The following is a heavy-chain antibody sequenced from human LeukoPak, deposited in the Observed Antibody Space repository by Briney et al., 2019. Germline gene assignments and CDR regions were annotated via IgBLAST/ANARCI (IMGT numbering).Heavy chain of an antibody. J-gene: IGHJ6*02. D-gene: IGHD3-3*01. CDR1: GFTFSSYA. Sequence: GGSLRLSCAASGFTFSSYAMHWVRQAPSKGLEWVAVISYDGSNKYYADSVKGRFTISRDNSKNTLYLQMNSLRAEDTAVYYCARDSLFLESYYYYGMDVWGQGTTVTVSS. CDR3: ARDSLFLESYYYYGMDV. CDR2: ISYDGSNK. V-gene: IGHV3-30-3*01.